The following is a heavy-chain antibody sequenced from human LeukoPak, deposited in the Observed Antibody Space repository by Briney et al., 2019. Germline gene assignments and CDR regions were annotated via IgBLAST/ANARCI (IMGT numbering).Heavy chain of an antibody. CDR3: ARSDSIGSVDY. J-gene: IGHJ4*02. CDR2: INRDGSEK. CDR1: GFTSSR. Sequence: GGSLRLSCAASGFTSSRMSWVRQAPGKGLEWVANINRDGSEKYYVDSVKGRFTISRDNTENSLSLQMNSLRAEDTAVYYCARSDSIGSVDYWGQGTLITVSS. D-gene: IGHD2-21*01. V-gene: IGHV3-7*01.